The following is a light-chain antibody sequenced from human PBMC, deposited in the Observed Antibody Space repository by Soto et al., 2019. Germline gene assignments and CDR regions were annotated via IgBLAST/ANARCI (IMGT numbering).Light chain of an antibody. CDR1: QNLLHSNGYNY. Sequence: DIVMTQSPLSLPVTPGEPASISCRSSQNLLHSNGYNYLDWYLQKPGQSPQLLIFLGSNRASGVPDRFSGSGSGTDFTLKISRVEVEDVGVYYCMQSLQTPLTFGGGTKVESK. CDR2: LGS. CDR3: MQSLQTPLT. V-gene: IGKV2-28*01. J-gene: IGKJ4*01.